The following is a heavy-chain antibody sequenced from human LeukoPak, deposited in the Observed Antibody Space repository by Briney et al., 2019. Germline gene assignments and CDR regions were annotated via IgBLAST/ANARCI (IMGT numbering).Heavy chain of an antibody. Sequence: SETLSLTCTVSGGSISSGSYYWSWIRQPAGKGLEWIGRIYTSGSTNYNPSLKSRVTMSVDTSKNQLSLNLTSLTAADTAIYYCARHSTSISILRGHMPPSYYYGLDVWGQGTTVIVSS. V-gene: IGHV4-61*02. CDR1: GGSISSGSYY. D-gene: IGHD3-10*01. CDR3: ARHSTSISILRGHMPPSYYYGLDV. CDR2: IYTSGST. J-gene: IGHJ6*02.